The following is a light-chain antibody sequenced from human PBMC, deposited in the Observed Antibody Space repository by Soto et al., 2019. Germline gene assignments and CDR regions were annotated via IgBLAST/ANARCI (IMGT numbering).Light chain of an antibody. CDR3: SSYTSSSTLV. J-gene: IGLJ1*01. CDR2: GVS. V-gene: IGLV2-14*01. CDR1: SSDVGGYNY. Sequence: QSALTQPASVSGSPGQSTTISCTGTSSDVGGYNYVSWYQQHPGKAPKLMIYGVSYRPSGVSNRFSGSKSGNTASLTISGLQAEDEADYYCSSYTSSSTLVFGTGTKVTVL.